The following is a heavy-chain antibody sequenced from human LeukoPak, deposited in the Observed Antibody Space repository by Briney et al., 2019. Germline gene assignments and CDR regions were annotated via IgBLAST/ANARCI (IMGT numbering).Heavy chain of an antibody. D-gene: IGHD6-13*01. Sequence: GGSLRLSCAASGFTFSSHAMHWVRQAPGKGLEWVAVISHDGTNKYYADSVKGRFTISRDNSKNALYLQMNSLRAEDTAVYYCARDGSSWSFDHWGQGALVTVSS. CDR2: ISHDGTNK. J-gene: IGHJ4*02. CDR3: ARDGSSWSFDH. CDR1: GFTFSSHA. V-gene: IGHV3-30*01.